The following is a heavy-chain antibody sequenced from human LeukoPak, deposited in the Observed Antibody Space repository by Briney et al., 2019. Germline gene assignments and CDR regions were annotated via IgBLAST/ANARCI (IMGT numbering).Heavy chain of an antibody. J-gene: IGHJ2*01. Sequence: ASVKVSCKASGFTFGRYEVNWVRQATGQGLEWLGWMDPNSDTSGYAQKFQGRVTMTRNTSINTAYMELSSLRSDDTAVCYCARVLCSSWYRGAYLDLWARGTQVTVSS. CDR2: MDPNSDTS. V-gene: IGHV1-8*01. CDR1: GFTFGRYE. D-gene: IGHD6-13*01. CDR3: ARVLCSSWYRGAYLDL.